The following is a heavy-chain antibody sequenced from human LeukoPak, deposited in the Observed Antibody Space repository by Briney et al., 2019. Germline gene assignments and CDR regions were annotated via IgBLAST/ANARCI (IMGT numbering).Heavy chain of an antibody. CDR2: IYYSGST. V-gene: IGHV4-39*01. Sequence: SETLSLTCTVSGGSISSSSYYWGWIRQPPGKGLEWIGSIYYSGSTYYNPSLKSRVTISVDTSKNQFSLKLSSVTAADTAVYYCARRLVDIVATIDYWGQGTLVTVSS. CDR3: ARRLVDIVATIDY. D-gene: IGHD5-12*01. J-gene: IGHJ4*02. CDR1: GGSISSSSYY.